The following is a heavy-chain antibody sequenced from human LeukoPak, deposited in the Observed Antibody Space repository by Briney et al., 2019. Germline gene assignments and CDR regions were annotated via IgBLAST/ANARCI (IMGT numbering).Heavy chain of an antibody. CDR2: ISAYNGNT. J-gene: IGHJ6*03. D-gene: IGHD5-18*01. V-gene: IGHV1-18*01. Sequence: ASVKDSCKASGYTFTSYGISWVRQAPGQGLEWMGWISAYNGNTNYAQKLQGRVTMTTDTSTSTAYLELRSLRSDDTAVYYCARETAAMVTYYYYYMDVWGKGTTVTVSS. CDR3: ARETAAMVTYYYYYMDV. CDR1: GYTFTSYG.